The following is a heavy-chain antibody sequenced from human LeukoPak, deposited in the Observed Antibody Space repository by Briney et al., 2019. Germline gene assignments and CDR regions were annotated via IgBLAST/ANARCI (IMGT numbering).Heavy chain of an antibody. CDR2: ISHRGRT. V-gene: IGHV4-34*01. J-gene: IGHJ4*02. Sequence: RPSETLSLTCAVSGGSVSGYYWSWIRQPPGKGLEWIGEISHRGRTHYNPSLKGRVTMSVDTSKNQFALEVDSVTAADTAVYYCARIPLYFLEPFDYWGQGILVTVSS. D-gene: IGHD3-3*01. CDR3: ARIPLYFLEPFDY. CDR1: GGSVSGYY.